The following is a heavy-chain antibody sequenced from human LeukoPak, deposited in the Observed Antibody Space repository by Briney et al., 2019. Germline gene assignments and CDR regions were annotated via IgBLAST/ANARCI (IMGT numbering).Heavy chain of an antibody. CDR2: ITSDSRYM. CDR3: AKDLTPVIVVVVAAIPGIVDY. V-gene: IGHV3-21*01. Sequence: NPGGSLRLSCAASGFTFSSYNMNWVRQAPGKGLEWVSSITSDSRYMYYADSVKGRFTISRDNSKNTLYLQMNSLRAEDTAVYYCAKDLTPVIVVVVAAIPGIVDYWGQGTLVTVSS. J-gene: IGHJ4*02. CDR1: GFTFSSYN. D-gene: IGHD2-15*01.